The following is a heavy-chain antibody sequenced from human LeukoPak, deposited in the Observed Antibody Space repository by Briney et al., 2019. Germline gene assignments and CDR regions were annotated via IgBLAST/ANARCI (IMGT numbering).Heavy chain of an antibody. CDR1: GVSIYSNNYY. D-gene: IGHD3-10*01. Sequence: PSETLSLTCTVSGVSIYSNNYYWGWIRQPPGKGLEWIGNIYYSGTTYYNLSLKSRVTMSVDTSKNQFSLKLSSVTAADTAVYYCASRSGDFDYWGQGTLVTVSS. CDR2: IYYSGTT. V-gene: IGHV4-39*07. CDR3: ASRSGDFDY. J-gene: IGHJ4*02.